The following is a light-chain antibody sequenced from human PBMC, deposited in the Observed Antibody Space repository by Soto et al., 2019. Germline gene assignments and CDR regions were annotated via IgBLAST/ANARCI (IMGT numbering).Light chain of an antibody. CDR2: AAS. J-gene: IGKJ5*01. CDR3: QQYYSYPQVT. Sequence: AIRMTQSPSSLSASTGDRVTITCRGSQGISSYLAWYQQKPGKAPKLLIYAASTLQSGVPSRFSGSGSGTDFTLTISCLQSEDFATYYCQQYYSYPQVTFGQGTRLEIK. V-gene: IGKV1-8*01. CDR1: QGISSY.